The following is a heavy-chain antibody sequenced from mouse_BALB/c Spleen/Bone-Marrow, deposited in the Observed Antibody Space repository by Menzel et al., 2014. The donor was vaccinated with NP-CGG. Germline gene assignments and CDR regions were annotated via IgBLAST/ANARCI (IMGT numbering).Heavy chain of an antibody. D-gene: IGHD2-4*01. CDR3: ARERDYDWFAY. V-gene: IGHV5-6-5*01. CDR2: INNGGST. Sequence: EVQRVESGGGLVKPGGSLKLSCAASGFTFSSYAMSWVRQTPEKRLEWVASINNGGSTYYPDSVKGRFTISRDNARNILFLQMSSLRSEDTAMYYFARERDYDWFAYWGQGTLVTVSA. CDR1: GFTFSSYA. J-gene: IGHJ3*01.